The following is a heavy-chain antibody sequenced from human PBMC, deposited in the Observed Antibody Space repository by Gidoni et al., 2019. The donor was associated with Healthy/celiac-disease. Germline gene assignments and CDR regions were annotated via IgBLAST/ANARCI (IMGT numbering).Heavy chain of an antibody. CDR3: ARYVASSPYDY. CDR1: GYSIRSGYY. Sequence: QVQLQESGPGLVKPSETLSLTCAVSGYSIRSGYYWGWIRQPPGNGLEWIGSIYHSGSTYYNPSLKSRVTISVDTSKNQFSLKLSSVTAADTAVYYCARYVASSPYDYWGQGTLVTVSS. CDR2: IYHSGST. D-gene: IGHD6-13*01. V-gene: IGHV4-38-2*01. J-gene: IGHJ4*02.